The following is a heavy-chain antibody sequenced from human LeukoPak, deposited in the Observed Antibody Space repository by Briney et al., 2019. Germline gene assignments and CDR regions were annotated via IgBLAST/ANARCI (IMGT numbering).Heavy chain of an antibody. CDR2: ISPSGGST. Sequence: ASVKVSCKASGCTLTGCYIHWVRQAPGQGLEWMGIISPSGGSTTYAQKFQARATMTRDTSTSTIYMELSSLRSEDTAVFYCAADNTPRGLITAVWGQGTMVTVSS. J-gene: IGHJ3*01. V-gene: IGHV1-46*01. D-gene: IGHD1-1*01. CDR1: GCTLTGCY. CDR3: AADNTPRGLITAV.